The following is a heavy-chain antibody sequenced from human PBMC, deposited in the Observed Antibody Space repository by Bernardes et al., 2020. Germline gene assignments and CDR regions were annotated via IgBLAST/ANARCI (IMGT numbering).Heavy chain of an antibody. D-gene: IGHD6-19*01. CDR2: ISTNNGKT. CDR3: ARDSGWLFDP. CDR1: GYTFTSYG. Sequence: ASVKVSCKASGYTFTSYGISWVRQAPGQGLEWMGWISTNNGKTNYPQKLQGRVTVTTNTSTSTAYMELRSLRSDDTAVYYCARDSGWLFDPWGQGTLVTVSS. J-gene: IGHJ5*02. V-gene: IGHV1-18*01.